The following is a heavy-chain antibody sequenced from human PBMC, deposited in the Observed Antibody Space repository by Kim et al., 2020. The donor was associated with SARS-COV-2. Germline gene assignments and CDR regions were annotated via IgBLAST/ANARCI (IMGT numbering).Heavy chain of an antibody. CDR3: LRDNYGAYY. J-gene: IGHJ4*02. D-gene: IGHD4-17*01. CDR1: GFTFSRYW. Sequence: GGSLRLSCAASGFTFSRYWMHWVRQAPGKELVWVSLIDSDGSTTYYADFVKGRFTVSRDNAKNTLYLQMNSLRAEDTAMYYCLRDNYGAYYWGQGTLVTV. V-gene: IGHV3-74*01. CDR2: IDSDGSTT.